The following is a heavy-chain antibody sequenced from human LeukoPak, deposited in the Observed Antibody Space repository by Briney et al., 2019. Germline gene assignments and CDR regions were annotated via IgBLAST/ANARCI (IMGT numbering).Heavy chain of an antibody. J-gene: IGHJ4*02. CDR3: ARARYFDWLLDY. CDR2: ISAYNGHT. D-gene: IGHD3-9*01. V-gene: IGHV1-18*01. Sequence: GASVKVSRKASGYTFTSYGISWVRHGPRLELEWMGWISAYNGHTNYAQKLQGRVTMTTDTSTSTAYMELRSLRSDDTAVYYCARARYFDWLLDYWGQGTLVTVSS. CDR1: GYTFTSYG.